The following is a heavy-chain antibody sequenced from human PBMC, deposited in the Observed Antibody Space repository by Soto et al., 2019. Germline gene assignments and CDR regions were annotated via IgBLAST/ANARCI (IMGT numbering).Heavy chain of an antibody. CDR2: IKSKTDGGTT. V-gene: IGHV3-15*07. CDR1: GFTFSNAW. J-gene: IGHJ1*01. D-gene: IGHD2-8*01. CDR3: TAYIVLMVYATPGAEYFQH. Sequence: GGSLRLSCAASGFTFSNAWMNWVRQAPGKGLEWVGRIKSKTDGGTTDYAAPVKGRFTISRDDSKNTLYLQMNSLKTEDTAVYYCTAYIVLMVYATPGAEYFQHWGQGTLVTVSS.